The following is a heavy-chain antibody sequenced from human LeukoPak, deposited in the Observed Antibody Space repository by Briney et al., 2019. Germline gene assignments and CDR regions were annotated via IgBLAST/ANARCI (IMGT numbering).Heavy chain of an antibody. V-gene: IGHV1-69*01. J-gene: IGHJ6*03. CDR3: ASTTVTAYYYYYSPMDV. Sequence: ASVKVSRKASGGTFSIYAISSVCQGPGQGLEWMGGIIPIFGTANSAQKFQGRDTITADESTSTAYMELSSLRSDDTAVYDCASTTVTAYYYYYSPMDVWGKGTTVTVSS. CDR1: GGTFSIYA. CDR2: IIPIFGTA. D-gene: IGHD4-17*01.